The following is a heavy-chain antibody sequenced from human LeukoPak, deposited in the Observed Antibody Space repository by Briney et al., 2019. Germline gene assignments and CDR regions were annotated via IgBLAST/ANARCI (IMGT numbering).Heavy chain of an antibody. J-gene: IGHJ6*03. CDR1: GYSISSGYY. CDR2: INHSGST. D-gene: IGHD5-18*01. Sequence: SETLSLTCTVSGYSISSGYYWSWIRQPPGKGLEWIGEINHSGSTNYNPSLKSRVTISVDTSKNQFSLKLSSVTAADTAVYYCARTEESGYSYRYFGYYYYMDVWGKGTTVTVSS. V-gene: IGHV4-38-2*02. CDR3: ARTEESGYSYRYFGYYYYMDV.